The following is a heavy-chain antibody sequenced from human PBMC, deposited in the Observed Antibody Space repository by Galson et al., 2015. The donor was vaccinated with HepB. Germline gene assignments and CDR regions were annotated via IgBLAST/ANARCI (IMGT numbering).Heavy chain of an antibody. CDR3: AREGAGGSGSWFDP. V-gene: IGHV1-69*01. D-gene: IGHD3-10*01. CDR2: IIPIFGTA. CDR1: GGTFSSYA. J-gene: IGHJ5*02. Sequence: SCKASGGTFSSYAISWVRQAPGQGLEWMGGIIPIFGTANYAQKFQGRVTITADESTSTAYMELSSLRSEDTAVYYCAREGAGGSGSWFDPWGQGTLVTVSS.